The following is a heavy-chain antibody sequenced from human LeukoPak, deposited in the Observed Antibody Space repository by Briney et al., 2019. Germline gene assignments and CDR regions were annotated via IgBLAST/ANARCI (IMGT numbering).Heavy chain of an antibody. CDR3: ARGMNWGYSSRYYFDY. CDR2: INHSGST. J-gene: IGHJ4*02. Sequence: SETLSLTCAVYGGSFSGYYWSWIRQPPGKGLEWIGEINHSGSTNYNPSLKSRVTISVDTSKNQFSLKLSSVTAADTAVYYCARGMNWGYSSRYYFDYWGQGTLVTVSS. CDR1: GGSFSGYY. D-gene: IGHD6-13*01. V-gene: IGHV4-34*01.